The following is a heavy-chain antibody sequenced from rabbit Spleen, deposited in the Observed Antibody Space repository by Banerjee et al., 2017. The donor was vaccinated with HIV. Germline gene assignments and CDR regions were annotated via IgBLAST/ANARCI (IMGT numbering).Heavy chain of an antibody. Sequence: QEQLVESGGGLVKPEGSLKLSCIASGFSFSNKAVMCWVRQAPGKGLEWIACINAVTGKAVYASWAKGRFTISKTSSTTLTLQMTSLTDADPATYFCARGYYSYDYAGGDYTIRGLDLWGQGPLVTVS. CDR2: INAVTGKA. V-gene: IGHV1S45*01. CDR3: ARGYYSYDYAGGDYTIRGLDL. D-gene: IGHD6-1*01. J-gene: IGHJ6*01. CDR1: GFSFSNKAV.